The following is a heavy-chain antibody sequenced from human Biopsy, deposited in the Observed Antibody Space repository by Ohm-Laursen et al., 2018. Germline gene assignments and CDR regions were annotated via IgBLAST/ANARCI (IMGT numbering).Heavy chain of an antibody. CDR2: ISYTGGI. CDR3: ARMPHFDY. D-gene: IGHD2-2*01. V-gene: IGHV4-59*01. CDR1: GGSISGYH. J-gene: IGHJ4*02. Sequence: GTLSLTCSVSGGSISGYHWSWIRKSPGKGLEWLAYISYTGGITSNPSLNGRATMSLDTSKSQFSLRLIYVTAADTAVYYCARMPHFDYWGQGILVTVSS.